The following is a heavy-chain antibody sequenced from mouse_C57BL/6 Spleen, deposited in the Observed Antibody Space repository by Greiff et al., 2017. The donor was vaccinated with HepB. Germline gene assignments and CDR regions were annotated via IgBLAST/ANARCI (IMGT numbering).Heavy chain of an antibody. D-gene: IGHD2-1*01. Sequence: EVQLQESGPVLVKPGASVKMSCKASGYTFTDYYMNWVKQSHGKSLEWIGVINPYNGGTSYNQKFKGKATLTVDKSSSTAYMELNSLTSEDSAVYYCARRSYGNFYYYAMDYWGQGTSVTVSS. CDR2: INPYNGGT. CDR3: ARRSYGNFYYYAMDY. J-gene: IGHJ4*01. CDR1: GYTFTDYY. V-gene: IGHV1-19*01.